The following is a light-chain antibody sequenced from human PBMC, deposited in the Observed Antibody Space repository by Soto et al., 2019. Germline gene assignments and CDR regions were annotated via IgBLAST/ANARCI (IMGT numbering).Light chain of an antibody. Sequence: EIVLTQSPGTLSLSPGERATFSCRASQSVSSSHLAWYQQKPGQAPRLLIYGASSRATGIPDRFSGSGSGTDFTLTISRLEPEDFAVYYCQQYGSSPQTFGQGTKLEIK. CDR2: GAS. V-gene: IGKV3-20*01. J-gene: IGKJ2*01. CDR1: QSVSSSH. CDR3: QQYGSSPQT.